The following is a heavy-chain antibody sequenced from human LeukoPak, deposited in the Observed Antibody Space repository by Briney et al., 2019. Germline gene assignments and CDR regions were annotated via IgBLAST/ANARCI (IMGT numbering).Heavy chain of an antibody. J-gene: IGHJ4*02. CDR1: GFTFSGYA. D-gene: IGHD2-2*01. Sequence: PGGSLRLSCAASGFTFSGYAMSWVRQAPGKGLEWVSVISGSGGSTYYADSVKGRFTISRDNSKNTLYLQMNSLRAEDTAVYYCAKVGVVVPAAPGAYFDYWGQGTLVTVSS. CDR2: ISGSGGST. V-gene: IGHV3-23*01. CDR3: AKVGVVVPAAPGAYFDY.